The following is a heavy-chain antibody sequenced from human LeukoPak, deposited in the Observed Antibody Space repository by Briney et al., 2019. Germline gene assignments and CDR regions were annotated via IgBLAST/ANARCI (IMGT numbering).Heavy chain of an antibody. D-gene: IGHD1-1*01. V-gene: IGHV3-23*01. Sequence: GGSLRLSCAASGFTFSSYGMSWVRQAPGKGLEWVSAISGSGGSTYYADSVKGRFTISRDNARNSLFLQLNSLRADDTAVYYCARDRKVEPLPEYWGQGALVTVSS. CDR2: ISGSGGST. J-gene: IGHJ4*02. CDR3: ARDRKVEPLPEY. CDR1: GFTFSSYG.